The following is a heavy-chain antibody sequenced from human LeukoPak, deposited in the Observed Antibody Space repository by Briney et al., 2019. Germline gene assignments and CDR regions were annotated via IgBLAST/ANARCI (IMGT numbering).Heavy chain of an antibody. J-gene: IGHJ4*02. V-gene: IGHV1-46*01. CDR3: AREDASSFDY. D-gene: IGHD3-16*01. CDR2: IDPSGGST. CDR1: GYTFTSFY. Sequence: GASVKVSCKASGYTFTSFYMHWARHARGQGLEWVGIIDPSGGSTIYAQKCEGRVTMTRDMSTSTVYRELSSQRSEHTAVYNCAREDASSFDYWGQGTLVTVSS.